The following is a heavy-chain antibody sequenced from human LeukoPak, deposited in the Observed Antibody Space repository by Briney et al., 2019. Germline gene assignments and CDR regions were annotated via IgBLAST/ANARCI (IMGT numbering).Heavy chain of an antibody. CDR3: ARSQGYFDY. V-gene: IGHV4-59*01. Sequence: SETLSLTCTASGGSISSYYWSWIRQPPGKGLEWIGYIYYSGSTNYNPSLKSRVTISVDTSKNQFSLKLSSVTAADTAVYYCARSQGYFDYWGQGTLVTVSS. CDR2: IYYSGST. CDR1: GGSISSYY. J-gene: IGHJ4*03.